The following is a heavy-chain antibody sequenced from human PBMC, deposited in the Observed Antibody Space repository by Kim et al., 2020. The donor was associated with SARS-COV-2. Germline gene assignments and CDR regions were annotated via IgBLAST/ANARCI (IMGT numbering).Heavy chain of an antibody. J-gene: IGHJ4*02. D-gene: IGHD3-3*01. V-gene: IGHV1-58*01. CDR3: AAYYDCWSGYYTFDY. Sequence: KFQERVTITRDMSTSTAYMELSSLRSEDTAVYYCAAYYDCWSGYYTFDYWGQGTLVTVSS.